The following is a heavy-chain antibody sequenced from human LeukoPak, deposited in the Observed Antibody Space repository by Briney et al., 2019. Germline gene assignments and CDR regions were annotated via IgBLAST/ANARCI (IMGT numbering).Heavy chain of an antibody. Sequence: SETLSLTCTVSGGSISSYYWSWIRQPPGKGLEWIGYIYYSGSTSYNPSLKSRVTISVDTSKNQFSLKLSSVTAADTAVYYCARVSRDVEGYYYYMDVWGKGTTVTVSS. J-gene: IGHJ6*03. CDR3: ARVSRDVEGYYYYMDV. CDR2: IYYSGST. D-gene: IGHD3-10*01. V-gene: IGHV4-59*01. CDR1: GGSISSYY.